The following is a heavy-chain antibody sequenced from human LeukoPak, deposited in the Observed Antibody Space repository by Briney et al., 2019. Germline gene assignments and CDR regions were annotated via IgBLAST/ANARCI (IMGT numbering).Heavy chain of an antibody. J-gene: IGHJ4*02. D-gene: IGHD3-22*01. V-gene: IGHV3-30-3*01. CDR2: ISYDGSNK. CDR3: ASEIWTHFNYYDSSGYPTSDY. Sequence: GGSLRLSCAASTITFSSHAMHWVRQAPGKGLEWVAVISYDGSNKYYADSVKGRFTISRDNSKNTLYLQMNSLRAEDTAVYYCASEIWTHFNYYDSSGYPTSDYWGQGTLVTVSS. CDR1: TITFSSHA.